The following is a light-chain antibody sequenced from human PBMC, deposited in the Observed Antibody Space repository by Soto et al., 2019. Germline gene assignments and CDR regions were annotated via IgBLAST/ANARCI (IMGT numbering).Light chain of an antibody. CDR3: QQFGSSIT. J-gene: IGKJ5*01. CDR1: QSINRD. Sequence: EIVMTQSPATLSVSPGESATLSCRASQSINRDLAWYEQKPGQAPRLPIYGASNRATGIPDRFSGSGSGTDFSLTISRLEPEDFAVYYCQQFGSSITFGQGTRLEIK. V-gene: IGKV3-20*01. CDR2: GAS.